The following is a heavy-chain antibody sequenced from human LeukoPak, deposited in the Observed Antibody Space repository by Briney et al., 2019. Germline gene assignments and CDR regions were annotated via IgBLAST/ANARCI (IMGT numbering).Heavy chain of an antibody. CDR2: IWYDGGNK. Sequence: GGSLRLSCAASGFTFSSYGMHWVRQAPGKGLEWVAVIWYDGGNKYYADSVKGRFTISRDNSKNTLYLQMNSLRAEDTAVYYCAKEGEDYYDSSGYYPPFDYWGQGTLVTVSS. V-gene: IGHV3-33*06. CDR3: AKEGEDYYDSSGYYPPFDY. CDR1: GFTFSSYG. J-gene: IGHJ4*02. D-gene: IGHD3-22*01.